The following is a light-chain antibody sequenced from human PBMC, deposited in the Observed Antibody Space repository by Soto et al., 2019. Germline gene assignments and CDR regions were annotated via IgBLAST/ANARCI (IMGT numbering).Light chain of an antibody. Sequence: DIQMTQSPSSLSASVGDRVTITCQASQDISNYLNWYQQKPGKAPKRLIYDASNLETGVPSRFSGSGCGTELTLTISSLQPEDIETYYCQQYDNLPIFTFGPGTKVDIK. J-gene: IGKJ3*01. CDR2: DAS. CDR1: QDISNY. CDR3: QQYDNLPIFT. V-gene: IGKV1-33*01.